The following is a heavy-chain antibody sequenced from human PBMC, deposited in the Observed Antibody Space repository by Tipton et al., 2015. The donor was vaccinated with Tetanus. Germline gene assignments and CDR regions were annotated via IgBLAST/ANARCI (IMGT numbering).Heavy chain of an antibody. CDR1: GFTFNTYA. CDR2: ISDSGGST. Sequence: SLRLSCAASGFTFNTYAMSWVRQSPGKGLEWVSVISDSGGSTYYADSVKGRFTISRDNSKNTLYLQMNSLRAEDTAVYYCARVGFGYIGYHFYGYWGQGTLVTVSS. D-gene: IGHD5-12*01. J-gene: IGHJ4*02. CDR3: ARVGFGYIGYHFYGY. V-gene: IGHV3-23*01.